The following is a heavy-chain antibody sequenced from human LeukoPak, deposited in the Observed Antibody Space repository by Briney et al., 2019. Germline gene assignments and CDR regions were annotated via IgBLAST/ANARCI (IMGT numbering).Heavy chain of an antibody. CDR2: IYYSGST. CDR1: GGSISSSDYY. CDR3: ARHPNANSRRDALVI. V-gene: IGHV4-39*07. D-gene: IGHD2-2*01. J-gene: IGHJ3*02. Sequence: SETLSLTCTVSGGSISSSDYYWGWIRQPPGRGLEWIGSIYYSGSTYYNLSLKSRVTISVDTSKNQFSLKLSSVTAADTAVYYCARHPNANSRRDALVIWGQGTVVTVSS.